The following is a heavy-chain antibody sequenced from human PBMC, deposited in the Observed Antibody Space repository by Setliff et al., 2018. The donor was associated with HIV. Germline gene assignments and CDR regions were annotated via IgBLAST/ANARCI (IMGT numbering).Heavy chain of an antibody. V-gene: IGHV4-61*09. Sequence: PSETLSLTCNVSGGSISSGGYYWSWIRQPAGKGLEWIGHIYPIGSPDFPSGNTVYNPSFTSRLTLSLDTSKNQFSLKLTSVTAADTAVYYCARHPYPDDAFDIWGQGTMVTVSS. CDR1: GGSISSGGYY. CDR2: IYPIGSPD. J-gene: IGHJ3*02. CDR3: ARHPYPDDAFDI.